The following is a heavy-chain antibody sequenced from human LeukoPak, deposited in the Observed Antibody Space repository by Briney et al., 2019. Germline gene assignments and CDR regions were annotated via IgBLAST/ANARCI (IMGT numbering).Heavy chain of an antibody. Sequence: PGGSLRLSCAASGFTFSSYAMHWVRQAPGKGLEWVAVISYDGSNKYYADSVKGRFTISRDNSKNTLYLQMNSLRAEDTAVYYCARDQGSGWSYGWFDPWGQGTLVTVSS. V-gene: IGHV3-30-3*01. D-gene: IGHD6-19*01. J-gene: IGHJ5*02. CDR1: GFTFSSYA. CDR2: ISYDGSNK. CDR3: ARDQGSGWSYGWFDP.